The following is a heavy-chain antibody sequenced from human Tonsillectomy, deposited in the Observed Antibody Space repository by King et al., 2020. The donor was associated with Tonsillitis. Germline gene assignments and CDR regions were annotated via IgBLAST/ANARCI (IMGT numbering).Heavy chain of an antibody. CDR3: AREGTSSTSCARD. J-gene: IGHJ4*02. D-gene: IGHD2-2*01. Sequence: EVQLVESGGGLVQPGGSLRLSCAASGFTFSSYWMSGVRQAPGKGLEWVANIKQDGSEKYYVDSVKGRFTISRDNAKNSLYLQMNSLRAEETAVYYCAREGTSSTSCARDWGQGTLVTVSS. CDR2: IKQDGSEK. V-gene: IGHV3-7*03. CDR1: GFTFSSYW.